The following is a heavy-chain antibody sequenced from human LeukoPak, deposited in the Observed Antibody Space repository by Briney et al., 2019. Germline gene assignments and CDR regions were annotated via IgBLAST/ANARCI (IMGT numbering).Heavy chain of an antibody. V-gene: IGHV3-23*01. J-gene: IGHJ4*02. Sequence: GGSLRLSCAASGFTFSSYAMSWVRQAPGKGLEWVSAISGSGARTYYADSVKGRFTISRDNSKNTLYLQMNSLRAEDTAVYSCAGDRYYIFDYWGQGAPVTVSS. CDR2: ISGSGART. CDR3: AGDRYYIFDY. CDR1: GFTFSSYA. D-gene: IGHD3-10*01.